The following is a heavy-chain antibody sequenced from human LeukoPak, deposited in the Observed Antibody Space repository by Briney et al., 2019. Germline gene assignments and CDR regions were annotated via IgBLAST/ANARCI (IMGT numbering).Heavy chain of an antibody. Sequence: GGSLRLSCAASGFTFSSYWMSWVRQAPGKGLEWVAVISYDGSNKYYADSVKGRFTISRDNSKNTLYLQMNSLRAEDTAVYYCAKDPATEWSGRYYYYYYMDVWGKGTTVTVSS. J-gene: IGHJ6*03. CDR3: AKDPATEWSGRYYYYYYMDV. V-gene: IGHV3-30*18. CDR1: GFTFSSYW. D-gene: IGHD3-3*01. CDR2: ISYDGSNK.